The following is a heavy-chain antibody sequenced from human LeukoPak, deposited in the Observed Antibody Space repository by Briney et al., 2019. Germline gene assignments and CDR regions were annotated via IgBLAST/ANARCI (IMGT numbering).Heavy chain of an antibody. CDR2: IRSKANSYAT. CDR1: GFTFSGSA. D-gene: IGHD2-15*01. CDR3: TRPMSYCSGGSCYNN. J-gene: IGHJ4*02. V-gene: IGHV3-73*01. Sequence: GGSLKLSCAASGFTFSGSAMHWVRQASGKGLEWVGRIRSKANSYATAYAASVIGRFTISRDDSKNTAYLRMNSLKTEDTAVYYCTRPMSYCSGGSCYNNWGQGTLVTVSS.